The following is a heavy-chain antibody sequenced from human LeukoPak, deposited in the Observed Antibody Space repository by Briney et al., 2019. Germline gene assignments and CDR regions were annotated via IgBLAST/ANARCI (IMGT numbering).Heavy chain of an antibody. J-gene: IGHJ6*02. CDR1: SGSISSYY. CDR2: IYYSGST. CDR3: VRDDSYGSGSSSYTPDYFHAMDV. V-gene: IGHV4-59*12. D-gene: IGHD3-10*01. Sequence: PSETLSLTCTVSSGSISSYYWSWIRQPPGKGLEWIGYIYYSGSTNYNPSLKGRVTISVDTSKNLIFLKLSSVTAADTAVYYCVRDDSYGSGSSSYTPDYFHAMDVWGQGTTVIVSS.